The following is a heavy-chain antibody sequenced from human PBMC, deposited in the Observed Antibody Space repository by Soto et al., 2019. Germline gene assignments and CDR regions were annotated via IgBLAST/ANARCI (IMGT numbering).Heavy chain of an antibody. J-gene: IGHJ5*02. D-gene: IGHD1-7*01. CDR2: ISYDGSNK. V-gene: IGHV3-30*18. Sequence: PGGSLRLSCAASGFTFSSYGMHWVRQAPGKGLEWVAVISYDGSNKYYADSVKGRFTISRDNSKNTLYLQMNSLRAEDTAVYYCAKAVTGTDQNWFDPWGQGTLVTVSS. CDR1: GFTFSSYG. CDR3: AKAVTGTDQNWFDP.